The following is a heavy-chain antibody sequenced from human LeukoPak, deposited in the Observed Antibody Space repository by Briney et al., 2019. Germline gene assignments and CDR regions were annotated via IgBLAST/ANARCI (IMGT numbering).Heavy chain of an antibody. J-gene: IGHJ4*02. CDR2: MSNDGTNE. CDR3: AKSIRVIGTTALDY. D-gene: IGHD1-20*01. V-gene: IGHV3-30*18. Sequence: GGSLRLSCAASGFTFRIYDMHWVRQAPGQGLEWVAVMSNDGTNEYYGDSVKGRFTISRDNSRNTLHLQMNSLRPDDTAVYYCAKSIRVIGTTALDYWGPGTLVTVSS. CDR1: GFTFRIYD.